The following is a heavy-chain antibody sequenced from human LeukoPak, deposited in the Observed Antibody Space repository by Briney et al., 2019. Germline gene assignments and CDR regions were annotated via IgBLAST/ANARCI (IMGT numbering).Heavy chain of an antibody. CDR1: GGSISSSSYY. D-gene: IGHD2-15*01. V-gene: IGHV4-39*01. CDR3: ASDCSGGSCYSPRRFDP. J-gene: IGHJ5*02. Sequence: SETLSLTCTVSGGSISSSSYYWGWIRQPPGKGLEWIGSIYYSGSTYYNPSLKSRVTISVDTSKNQFSLTLSSVTAADTAVYYCASDCSGGSCYSPRRFDPWGQGTLVTVSS. CDR2: IYYSGST.